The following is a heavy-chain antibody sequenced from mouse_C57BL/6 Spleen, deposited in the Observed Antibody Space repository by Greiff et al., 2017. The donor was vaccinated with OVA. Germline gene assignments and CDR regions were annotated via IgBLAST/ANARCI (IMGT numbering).Heavy chain of an antibody. J-gene: IGHJ2*01. Sequence: DVKLQESGPGLVKPSQSLSLTCSVTGYSITSGYYWNWIRQFPGNKLEWMGYISYDGSNNYNPSLKNRISITRDTSKNQFFLKLNSVTTEDTATYYCARITTVVEGDFDYWGQGTTLTVSS. D-gene: IGHD1-1*01. CDR1: GYSITSGYY. CDR3: ARITTVVEGDFDY. V-gene: IGHV3-6*01. CDR2: ISYDGSN.